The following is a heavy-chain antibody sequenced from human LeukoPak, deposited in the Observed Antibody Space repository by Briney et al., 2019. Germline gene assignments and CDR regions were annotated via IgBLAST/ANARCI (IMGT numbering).Heavy chain of an antibody. D-gene: IGHD1-26*01. CDR3: ARGDPSGRPGIAFDC. Sequence: SETLSLTCTVSGGSISNNYWSWIRQPPGKGLEWIGHFHDSESTNYNPSLKSRVTISVDTSKNQFSLKLSSVTAADTAVYYCARGDPSGRPGIAFDCWGQGTLVTVSS. J-gene: IGHJ4*02. CDR1: GGSISNNY. CDR2: FHDSEST. V-gene: IGHV4-59*01.